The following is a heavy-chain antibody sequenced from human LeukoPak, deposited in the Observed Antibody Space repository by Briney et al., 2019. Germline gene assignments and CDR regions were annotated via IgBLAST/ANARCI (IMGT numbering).Heavy chain of an antibody. CDR3: ARFGGSYSTGEGTYYYYMDV. Sequence: GASVKVSCKASGGTFSSYAISWVRQAPGQGLEWMGGIIPIFGTANYAQKFQGRVTITTDESTSTAYMELSSLRSEDTAVYYCARFGGSYSTGEGTYYYYMDVWGKGTTVTVSS. J-gene: IGHJ6*03. CDR2: IIPIFGTA. CDR1: GGTFSSYA. V-gene: IGHV1-69*05. D-gene: IGHD1-26*01.